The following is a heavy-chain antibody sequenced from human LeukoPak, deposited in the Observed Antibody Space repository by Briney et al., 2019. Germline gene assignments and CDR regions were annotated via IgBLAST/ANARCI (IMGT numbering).Heavy chain of an antibody. CDR3: AKDGRRYCSGGSCYSFDY. Sequence: PGGSLRLSCAASGFTFSSYAMSWVRQAPGKGLEWVSAISGSGGSTYYADSVKGRFTISRDNSKNTLYLQMNSLRAEDTAVYYCAKDGRRYCSGGSCYSFDYWGQGTLVTVSS. CDR2: ISGSGGST. CDR1: GFTFSSYA. V-gene: IGHV3-23*01. J-gene: IGHJ4*02. D-gene: IGHD2-15*01.